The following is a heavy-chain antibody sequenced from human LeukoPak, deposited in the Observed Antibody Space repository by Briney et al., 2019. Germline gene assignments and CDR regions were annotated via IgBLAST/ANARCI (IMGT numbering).Heavy chain of an antibody. CDR3: ARAPSPYDILTGYYKPSFDY. D-gene: IGHD3-9*01. J-gene: IGHJ4*02. Sequence: SVKVSCKASGGTFSSYAISWVRQAPGQGLEWMGGIIPIFGTANYAQKFQGRVTITADESTSAAYMELSSLRSEDTAVYYCARAPSPYDILTGYYKPSFDYWGQGTLVTVSS. CDR2: IIPIFGTA. CDR1: GGTFSSYA. V-gene: IGHV1-69*13.